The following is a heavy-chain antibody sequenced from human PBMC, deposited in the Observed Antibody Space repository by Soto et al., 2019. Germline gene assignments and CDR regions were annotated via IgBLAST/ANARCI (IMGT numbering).Heavy chain of an antibody. CDR3: ARDQGYSYGYYFDY. D-gene: IGHD5-18*01. Sequence: QVQLVESGGGVVQPGRSLRLSCAASGFTFSSYGMHWVRQAPGKGLEWVAVIWYDGSNKYYADSVKGRFTISRDNSKNTLDLQMNSLRAEDTAVYYCARDQGYSYGYYFDYWGQGTLVTVSS. V-gene: IGHV3-33*01. CDR1: GFTFSSYG. CDR2: IWYDGSNK. J-gene: IGHJ4*02.